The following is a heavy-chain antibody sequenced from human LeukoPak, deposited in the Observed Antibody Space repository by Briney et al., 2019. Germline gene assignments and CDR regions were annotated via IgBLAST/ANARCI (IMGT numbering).Heavy chain of an antibody. CDR2: IKQDGSKK. Sequence: GGSLRLSCAASGFAFSSYWMSWVRQAPGKGLEWVANIKQDGSKKNYVDSVKGRFTISRDNAKNSLYLQMNSLRVEDTAVYYCARFISLGGWGQGAPVPVSS. J-gene: IGHJ4*02. V-gene: IGHV3-7*01. CDR1: GFAFSSYW. D-gene: IGHD3-10*01. CDR3: ARFISLGG.